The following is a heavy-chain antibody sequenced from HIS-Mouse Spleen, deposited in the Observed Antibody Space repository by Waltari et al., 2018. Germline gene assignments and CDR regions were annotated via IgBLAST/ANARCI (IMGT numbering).Heavy chain of an antibody. J-gene: IGHJ6*02. D-gene: IGHD2-21*02. V-gene: IGHV3-11*01. Sequence: LEWVSYISSSGSTIYYADSVKGRFTISRDNAKNSLYLQMNSLRAEDTAVYYCARAPPDFHHCGGDCFGPPLLDGMDVWGQGTTVTVSS. CDR3: ARAPPDFHHCGGDCFGPPLLDGMDV. CDR2: ISSSGSTI.